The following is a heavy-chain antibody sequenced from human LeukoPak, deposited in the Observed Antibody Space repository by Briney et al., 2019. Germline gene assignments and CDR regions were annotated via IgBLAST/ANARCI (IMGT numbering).Heavy chain of an antibody. CDR1: GFTFSSYW. V-gene: IGHV3-74*01. J-gene: IGHJ4*02. CDR2: INSDGSST. D-gene: IGHD6-13*01. Sequence: GGSLRLSCAASGFTFSSYWMHWVRQAPGKGLLWVSRINSDGSSTSYADSVKGRFTISRDNAKTALYLQMNSLRAEDTAVYYCARASIKRLQQLAKGINFDYWGQGTLVTVSS. CDR3: ARASIKRLQQLAKGINFDY.